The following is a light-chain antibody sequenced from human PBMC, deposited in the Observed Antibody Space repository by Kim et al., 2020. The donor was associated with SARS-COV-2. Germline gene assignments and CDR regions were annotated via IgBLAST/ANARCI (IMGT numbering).Light chain of an antibody. Sequence: EIVLTQSPATLSLSPGERATLSCRASQSVSSYLAWYQQTPGQAPRLLIYDASSRASGIPARFSGSGSGTDFTLTISSLEPEDFAVYYCQQHNNWPQTFGRGTKVHI. CDR3: QQHNNWPQT. CDR1: QSVSSY. CDR2: DAS. V-gene: IGKV3-11*01. J-gene: IGKJ1*01.